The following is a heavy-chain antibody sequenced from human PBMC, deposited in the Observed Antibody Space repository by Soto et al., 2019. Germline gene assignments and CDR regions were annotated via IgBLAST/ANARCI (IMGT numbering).Heavy chain of an antibody. V-gene: IGHV4-30-4*01. D-gene: IGHD2-15*01. CDR1: GGSISSGDYY. J-gene: IGHJ5*02. Sequence: QVQLQESGPGLVKPSQTLSLTCTVSGGSISSGDYYWSWIRQPPGKGLEWIGYIYYSGSTYYNPSHKSRFTIQVDTSKNQFPLKLSSVTAADTAVYYCARVRVVGRGFDPGGQGPLVTVSS. CDR3: ARVRVVGRGFDP. CDR2: IYYSGST.